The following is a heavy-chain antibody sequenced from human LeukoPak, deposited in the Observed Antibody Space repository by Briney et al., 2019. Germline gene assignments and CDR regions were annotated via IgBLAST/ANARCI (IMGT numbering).Heavy chain of an antibody. CDR1: GYTFTNYG. V-gene: IGHV1-18*01. CDR2: NNAYNGNT. Sequence: ASVKVSCKASGYTFTNYGLGWVRQAPGQGLEWMGWNNAYNGNTNYAQKLQGRVTMTTDTSTSTAYMELRSLRSDDTAVYYCARNSHGYSSGWLQFNFDYWGQGTLVTVSS. CDR3: ARNSHGYSSGWLQFNFDY. D-gene: IGHD6-19*01. J-gene: IGHJ4*02.